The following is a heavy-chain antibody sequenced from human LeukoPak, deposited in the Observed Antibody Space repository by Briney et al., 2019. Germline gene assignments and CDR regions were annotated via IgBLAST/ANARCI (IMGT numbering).Heavy chain of an antibody. CDR1: GFTFSSYG. D-gene: IGHD3-10*01. J-gene: IGHJ6*04. CDR2: IWYDGSNK. Sequence: GGSLRLSCAASGFTFSSYGMHWVRQAPGKGLEWVAVIWYDGSNKYYADSVKGRFTISRDNSKNTLYLQMNSLRAEDTAVYYCARSGSGSYYVGWADYYYYGMDVWGKGTTVTVSS. V-gene: IGHV3-33*08. CDR3: ARSGSGSYYVGWADYYYYGMDV.